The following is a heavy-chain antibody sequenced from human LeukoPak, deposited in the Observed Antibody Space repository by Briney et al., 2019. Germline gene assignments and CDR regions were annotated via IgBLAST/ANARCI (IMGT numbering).Heavy chain of an antibody. V-gene: IGHV4-31*03. Sequence: SQTLSLTCTVSGGSFSSGDYCWSWIRQLPERGLEWIGYIYSSGSTYYNPSLQSRVTMSVDTSKNQFSLKLSSVTAADTAVYYCARQTDTSGSVPYYFDYWGQGTLVIVAS. CDR3: ARQTDTSGSVPYYFDY. CDR1: GGSFSSGDYC. J-gene: IGHJ4*02. CDR2: IYSSGST. D-gene: IGHD3-22*01.